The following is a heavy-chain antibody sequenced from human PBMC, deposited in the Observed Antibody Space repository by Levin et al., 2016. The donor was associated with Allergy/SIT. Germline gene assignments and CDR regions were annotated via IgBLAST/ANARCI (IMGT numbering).Heavy chain of an antibody. V-gene: IGHV3-23*01. CDR3: ARRLSGSGSYQPYYGMDV. J-gene: IGHJ6*02. CDR2: ISGSGGST. Sequence: GESLKISCAASGFTFSSYAMSWVRQAPGKGLEWVSAISGSGGSTYYADSVKGRFTISRDNSKNTLYLQMNSLRAEDTAVYYCARRLSGSGSYQPYYGMDVWGQGTTVTVSS. CDR1: GFTFSSYA. D-gene: IGHD3-10*01.